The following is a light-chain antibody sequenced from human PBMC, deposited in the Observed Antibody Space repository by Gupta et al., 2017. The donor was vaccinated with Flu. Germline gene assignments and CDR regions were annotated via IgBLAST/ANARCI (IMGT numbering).Light chain of an antibody. Sequence: EIVLTQSPGTLSLSPGERATLSCRVSQSVSSNYLAWYQQKPGQAPRLLIYGAFSRATGIPDSFSGSGSGTDFTLTISRLEPEDFAVYYCQLYGSSSYSFGQGTKLEIK. V-gene: IGKV3-20*01. CDR3: QLYGSSSYS. CDR1: QSVSSNY. J-gene: IGKJ2*03. CDR2: GAF.